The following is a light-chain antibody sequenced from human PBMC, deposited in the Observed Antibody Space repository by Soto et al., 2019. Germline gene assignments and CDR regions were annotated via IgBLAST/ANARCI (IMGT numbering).Light chain of an antibody. J-gene: IGKJ1*01. CDR2: AAS. CDR3: QQSYSTPPT. V-gene: IGKV1-39*01. Sequence: DIQMTQSPSSLSASVGDRVTITCRASQSISSYLNWYQQKPGKAPKLLIHAASSLQSGVPSRFSGSGSGTDFTLTISSLQPEDFATYYCQQSYSTPPTFGQGTRWIS. CDR1: QSISSY.